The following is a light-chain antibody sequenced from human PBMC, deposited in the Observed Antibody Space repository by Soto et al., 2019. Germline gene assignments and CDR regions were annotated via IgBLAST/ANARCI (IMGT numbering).Light chain of an antibody. Sequence: QSVLTQPVSVSGSPGQSITISCTGTSSDVGGYHYVSWYQQHPGKVPKLMIYDVTNRPSGVSSRFSGSKSGNTASLTISGLQAEDEGDYYCTSFTSSNTVAVGGGTKLTVL. CDR3: TSFTSSNTVA. J-gene: IGLJ2*01. CDR1: SSDVGGYHY. CDR2: DVT. V-gene: IGLV2-14*01.